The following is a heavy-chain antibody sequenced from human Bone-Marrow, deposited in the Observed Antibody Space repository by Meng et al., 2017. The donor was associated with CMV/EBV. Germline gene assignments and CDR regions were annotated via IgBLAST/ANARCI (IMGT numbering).Heavy chain of an antibody. Sequence: ESLKISCTVSGGSISSYYWSWIRQPPGKGLEWIGEINHSGSTNYNPSLKSRVTISVDTSKNQFSLKLSSVTAADTAVYYCARGRCSSTSCYTPYWGQGTLVTVSS. CDR2: INHSGST. CDR1: GGSISSYY. V-gene: IGHV4-34*01. CDR3: ARGRCSSTSCYTPY. D-gene: IGHD2-2*02. J-gene: IGHJ4*02.